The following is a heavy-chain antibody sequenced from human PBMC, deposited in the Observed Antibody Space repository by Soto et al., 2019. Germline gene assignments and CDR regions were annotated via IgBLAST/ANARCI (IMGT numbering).Heavy chain of an antibody. CDR1: GFTFSSYA. D-gene: IGHD4-17*01. CDR2: ISGSGGST. J-gene: IGHJ6*02. Sequence: EVQLLESGGGLVQPGGSLRLSCAASGFTFSSYAMSWVRQAPGKGLEWVSAISGSGGSTYYADSVKGRFTISRDNFKNTLYLQMNSLRAEDTAVYYCAWTTTYYYGMDVWGQGTTVTVSS. V-gene: IGHV3-23*01. CDR3: AWTTTYYYGMDV.